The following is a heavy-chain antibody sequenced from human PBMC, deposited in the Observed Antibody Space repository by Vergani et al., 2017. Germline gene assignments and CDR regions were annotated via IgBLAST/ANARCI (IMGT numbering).Heavy chain of an antibody. V-gene: IGHV3-21*03. CDR3: TTDPGLLWFGEPKNY. J-gene: IGHJ4*02. CDR1: GFTFSSYS. D-gene: IGHD3-10*01. Sequence: EVQLVESGGGLVKPGGSLRLSCAASGFTFSSYSMNWVRQAPGKGLEWVSSISSSSSYIYYADSVKGRFTISRDNSKNTLYLQMNSLKTEDTAVYYCTTDPGLLWFGEPKNYWGQGTLVTVSS. CDR2: ISSSSSYI.